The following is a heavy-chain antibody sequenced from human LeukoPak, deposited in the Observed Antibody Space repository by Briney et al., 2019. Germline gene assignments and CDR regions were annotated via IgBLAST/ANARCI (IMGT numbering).Heavy chain of an antibody. J-gene: IGHJ3*02. D-gene: IGHD2-21*02. CDR3: ARRGGDHALKAFDI. V-gene: IGHV5-51*01. CDR1: GYSFTTYW. CDR2: IYPGDSDT. Sequence: GESLKISCKGSGYSFTTYWISWVRQMPGKGLEWMGIIYPGDSDTRCSPSFQGQVTISADKSMSTAYLQWSSLKASDTAMYYCARRGGDHALKAFDIWGQGTMVSVSS.